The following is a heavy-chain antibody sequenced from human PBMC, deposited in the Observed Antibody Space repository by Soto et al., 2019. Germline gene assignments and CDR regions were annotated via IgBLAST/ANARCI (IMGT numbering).Heavy chain of an antibody. CDR2: SRNKANSYTT. CDR1: GVPCSDHC. D-gene: IGHD6-19*01. Sequence: GVPLRIPCGSLGVPCSDHCLGWVRHEPGKGLEWVGRSRNKANSYTTEYAASVKGRFTISRDDSKNSLYLQMNSLKTEDTAVYYCAYTAVVGTTDSAYWGKRTPVTVSS. CDR3: AYTAVVGTTDSAY. J-gene: IGHJ4*01. V-gene: IGHV3-72*01.